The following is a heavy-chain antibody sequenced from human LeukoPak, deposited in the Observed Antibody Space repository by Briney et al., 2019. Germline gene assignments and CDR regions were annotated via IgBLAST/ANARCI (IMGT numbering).Heavy chain of an antibody. Sequence: SETLSLTCAVSGGSISSGGYSWSWIRQPPGKGLEWIGYIYHSGSTYYNPSLKSRVTVSVDRSKNQFSLKLSSVTAADTAVYYCARESDSSFDYWGQGTLVTVSS. CDR1: GGSISSGGYS. CDR2: IYHSGST. V-gene: IGHV4-30-2*01. CDR3: ARESDSSFDY. J-gene: IGHJ4*02. D-gene: IGHD2-15*01.